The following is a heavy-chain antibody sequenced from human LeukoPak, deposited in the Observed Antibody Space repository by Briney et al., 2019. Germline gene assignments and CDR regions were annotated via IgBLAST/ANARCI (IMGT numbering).Heavy chain of an antibody. D-gene: IGHD6-13*01. CDR3: YSSSWDYYFDY. J-gene: IGHJ4*02. CDR2: IKSKTDGGTT. Sequence: GGSLRLSCAASGFTFSNAWMSWVRQAPGKGLEWVGRIKSKTDGGTTDYAAPVKGRFTISRDDSKNTLYLQMNSLKTEDTDVYYCYSSSWDYYFDYWGQGTLVTVSS. CDR1: GFTFSNAW. V-gene: IGHV3-15*01.